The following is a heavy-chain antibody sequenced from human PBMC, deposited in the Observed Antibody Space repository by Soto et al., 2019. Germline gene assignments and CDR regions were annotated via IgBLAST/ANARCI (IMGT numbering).Heavy chain of an antibody. J-gene: IGHJ6*03. Sequence: GGSLRLSCAASGFTFSSYGMHWVRQAPGKGLEWVAVISYDGSNKYYADSVKGRFTISRDNSKNTLYLQMNSLRAEDTAVYYCASSSGYLRCYYYMDGWGKGTTVTVSS. CDR3: ASSSGYLRCYYYMDG. CDR1: GFTFSSYG. V-gene: IGHV3-30*03. D-gene: IGHD3-3*01. CDR2: ISYDGSNK.